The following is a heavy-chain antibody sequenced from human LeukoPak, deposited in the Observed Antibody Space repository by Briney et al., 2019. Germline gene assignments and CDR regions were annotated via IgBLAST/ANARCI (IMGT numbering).Heavy chain of an antibody. V-gene: IGHV3-30*04. J-gene: IGHJ3*02. CDR1: GFTFSSYA. D-gene: IGHD3-22*01. Sequence: GGSLRLSCAASGFTFSSYAMRWVRQAPGKGLEWVAVISYDGSNKYYADSVKGRFTISRDNSKNSLYLQMNSLRAEDTALYYCARVRSYYDSSGYLYDAFDIWGQGTMVTVSS. CDR2: ISYDGSNK. CDR3: ARVRSYYDSSGYLYDAFDI.